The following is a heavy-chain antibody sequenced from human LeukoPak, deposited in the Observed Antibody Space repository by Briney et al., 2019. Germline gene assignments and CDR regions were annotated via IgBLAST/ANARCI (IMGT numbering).Heavy chain of an antibody. CDR2: ISGSGGST. V-gene: IGHV3-23*01. J-gene: IGHJ6*02. CDR1: GFTFSSYA. D-gene: IGHD2-2*01. CDR3: AKDVTSYVYGMDV. Sequence: GGSLRLSCAASGFTFSSYAMSGVRQAPGKGLEWVSAISGSGGSTYYADSVKGRFTISRDNSKNTLYLQMNSLRAEDTAVYYCAKDVTSYVYGMDVWGQGTTVTVSS.